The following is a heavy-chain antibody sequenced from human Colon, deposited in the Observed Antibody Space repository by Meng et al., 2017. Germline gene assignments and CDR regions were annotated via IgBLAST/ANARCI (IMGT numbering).Heavy chain of an antibody. CDR1: GDSITSGGYY. CDR2: IDHSGTT. V-gene: IGHV4-31*03. Sequence: VHLLESGPGLVKPSQTLPLTCNFSGDSITSGGYYWSWIRQHPGKGLEWIGYIDHSGTTYDNPSLKTRLTMSVDTSKNQFSLKLTSVTAADTAAYYCARVVSLVVKGNWFDSWGQGTLVTVSS. D-gene: IGHD2-15*01. CDR3: ARVVSLVVKGNWFDS. J-gene: IGHJ5*01.